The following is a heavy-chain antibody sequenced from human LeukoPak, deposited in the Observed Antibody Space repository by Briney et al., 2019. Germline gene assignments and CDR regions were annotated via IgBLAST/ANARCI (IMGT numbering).Heavy chain of an antibody. CDR3: GRDFSRLYFFDY. Sequence: ASVKVSCKASGYTFTRHYMHWVRQAPGQGLDWMGIINPSTGSSTYAQKFQGRVTMTWDTSTSTVYMELSSLRSKDTAVYYCGRDFSRLYFFDYWGQGTLVTVSS. CDR2: INPSTGSS. D-gene: IGHD3-3*02. J-gene: IGHJ4*02. V-gene: IGHV1-46*01. CDR1: GYTFTRHY.